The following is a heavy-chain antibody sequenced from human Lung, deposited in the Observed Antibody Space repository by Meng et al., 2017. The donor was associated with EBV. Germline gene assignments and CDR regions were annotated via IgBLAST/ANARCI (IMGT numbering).Heavy chain of an antibody. V-gene: IGHV4-4*02. CDR3: GRDQGRQLINH. J-gene: IGHJ4*02. D-gene: IGHD1-1*01. Sequence: VQLPASGPGLVQPSGTLSLTCTVSGAPISSVLWLSWVRQPPGQGLEWIGEVYHRGDTNYNPSLRSRVVISVDRSKNQFSLNLSSVTAADTAVYYCGRDQGRQLINHWGQGTLVTVSS. CDR2: VYHRGDT. CDR1: GAPISSVLW.